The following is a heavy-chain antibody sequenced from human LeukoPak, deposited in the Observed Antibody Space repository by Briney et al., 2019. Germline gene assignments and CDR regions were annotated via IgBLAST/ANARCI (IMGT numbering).Heavy chain of an antibody. J-gene: IGHJ4*02. CDR1: GGSISSSNW. CDR2: IHHSGST. Sequence: PSGTLSLTCAVSGGSISSSNWWSWVRQPPGKGLEWIGEIHHSGSTNYNPSLKSRVTISVDNSKNQFSLKVRSATAADTAVYYCWHSGYEAGFDYWGQGTLVTVSS. D-gene: IGHD5-12*01. V-gene: IGHV4-4*02. CDR3: WHSGYEAGFDY.